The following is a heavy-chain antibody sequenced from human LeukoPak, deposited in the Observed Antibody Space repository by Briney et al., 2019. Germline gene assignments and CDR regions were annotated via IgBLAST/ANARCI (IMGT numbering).Heavy chain of an antibody. CDR1: VGSISGYY. CDR3: ARRAVAENYFDY. J-gene: IGHJ4*02. CDR2: IYSSGST. V-gene: IGHV4-4*09. Sequence: LSLTCTVSVGSISGYYWSWIRQPPGKGLEWIGYIYSSGSTTYNSSLKSRVTISVDTSKNQFSLKLSSVTAADTAVYYCARRAVAENYFDYWGQGTLVTVSS. D-gene: IGHD6-19*01.